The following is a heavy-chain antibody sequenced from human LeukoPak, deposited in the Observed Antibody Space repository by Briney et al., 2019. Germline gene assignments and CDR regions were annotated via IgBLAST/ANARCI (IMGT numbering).Heavy chain of an antibody. CDR3: ARGASLYSSGWYGDGY. Sequence: PSETLSLTCAVYGGSFSGCYWSWIRQPPGKGLEWIGEINHSGSTNYNPSLKSRVTISVDTSKNQFSLKLSSVTAADTAVYYCARGASLYSSGWYGDGYWGQGTLVTVSS. J-gene: IGHJ4*02. D-gene: IGHD6-19*01. V-gene: IGHV4-34*01. CDR2: INHSGST. CDR1: GGSFSGCY.